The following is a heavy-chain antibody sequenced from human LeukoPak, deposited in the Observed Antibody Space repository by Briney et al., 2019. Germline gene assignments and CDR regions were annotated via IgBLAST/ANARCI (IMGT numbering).Heavy chain of an antibody. J-gene: IGHJ5*02. CDR3: ARGSRSRRFRAAYNWFDP. V-gene: IGHV4-34*01. CDR1: GGSFSGYY. Sequence: SETLSLTCAVYGGSFSGYYWSWIRQPPGKGLEWIGEINHSGSTNYNPSLKSRVTISVDTSKNQFSLKLSSVTAAGTAVYYCARGSRSRRFRAAYNWFDPWGQGTLVTVSS. CDR2: INHSGST. D-gene: IGHD3-3*01.